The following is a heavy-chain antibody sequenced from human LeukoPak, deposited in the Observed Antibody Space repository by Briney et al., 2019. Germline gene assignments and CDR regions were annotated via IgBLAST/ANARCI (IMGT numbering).Heavy chain of an antibody. Sequence: GRSLRLSCAASGFTFSSYGMHWVRQAPGRGLEWVAVIWYDGSNKYYADSVKGRFTISRDNSKNTLYLQMNSLRAEDTAVYYCAKDLSSGYYYACDYWGQGTLVTVSS. CDR1: GFTFSSYG. V-gene: IGHV3-33*06. J-gene: IGHJ4*02. D-gene: IGHD3-22*01. CDR2: IWYDGSNK. CDR3: AKDLSSGYYYACDY.